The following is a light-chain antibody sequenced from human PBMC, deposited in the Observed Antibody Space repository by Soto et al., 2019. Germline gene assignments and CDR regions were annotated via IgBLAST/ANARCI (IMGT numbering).Light chain of an antibody. V-gene: IGKV1-5*01. Sequence: IQMTQSPSSLSSSLGYRVTITFRASQSISSYLNWYQQKPGKAPKLLVYDASSLESGVPSRFSGSGSGTEFTLTISSLQPDDFATYYCQQYNSYWTFGQGTKVAIK. CDR3: QQYNSYWT. J-gene: IGKJ1*01. CDR2: DAS. CDR1: QSISSY.